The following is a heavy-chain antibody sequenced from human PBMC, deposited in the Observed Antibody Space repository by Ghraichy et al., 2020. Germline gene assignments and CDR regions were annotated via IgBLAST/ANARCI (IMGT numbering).Heavy chain of an antibody. V-gene: IGHV3-23*01. CDR2: ISGSGGST. D-gene: IGHD4-23*01. J-gene: IGHJ4*02. CDR3: AKVAYGGNFKLGGAVY. Sequence: GGSLRLSCAASGFTFSSYAMSWVRQAPGKGLEWVSAISGSGGSTYYADSVKGRFTISRDNSKNTLYLQMNSLRAEDTAVYYCAKVAYGGNFKLGGAVYWGQGTLVTVSS. CDR1: GFTFSSYA.